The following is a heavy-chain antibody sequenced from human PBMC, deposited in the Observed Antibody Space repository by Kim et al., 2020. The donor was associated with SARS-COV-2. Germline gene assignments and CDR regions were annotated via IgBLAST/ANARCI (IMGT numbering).Heavy chain of an antibody. Sequence: ASVKVSCKASGYTFTSYAMNCVRQAPGQGLELVGWVNTNTGNPTSAQGFKGRIVFSFDTSVSTAYLHIGSLKAEDNAVYYCARQTHAGWFSGGRCYPAVW. CDR2: VNTNTGNP. CDR3: ARQTHAGWFSGGRCYPAV. J-gene: IGHJ6*01. CDR1: GYTFTSYA. D-gene: IGHD2-15*01. V-gene: IGHV7-4-1*01.